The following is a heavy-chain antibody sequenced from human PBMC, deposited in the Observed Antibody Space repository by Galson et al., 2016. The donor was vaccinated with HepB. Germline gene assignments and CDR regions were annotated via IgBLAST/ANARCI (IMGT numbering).Heavy chain of an antibody. D-gene: IGHD6-25*01. Sequence: TLSLTCTVSGDSMHIYFWNWIRQPAGKGLEWIGRVYASGDTNYNPSLKSRVTMSLDTSLRQFSLKLTSVTAADTAVYYCARENVALAAHDIWGQGILVAVS. CDR3: ARENVALAAHDI. J-gene: IGHJ4*02. CDR1: GDSMHIYF. CDR2: VYASGDT. V-gene: IGHV4-4*07.